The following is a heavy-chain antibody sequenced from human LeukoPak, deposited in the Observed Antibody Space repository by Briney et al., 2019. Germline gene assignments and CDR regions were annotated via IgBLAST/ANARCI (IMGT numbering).Heavy chain of an antibody. CDR3: AREGCSTSNCHVIGDDKWFDP. CDR1: GYTFTGYY. Sequence: ASVKVSCKASGYTFTGYYMHWVRQAPGQGLEWMGWINPNSGGTNYAQKFQGRVTLTTDTPISTAYMDLSRLTSDDTAVYYCAREGCSTSNCHVIGDDKWFDPWGQGTLVTVSS. CDR2: INPNSGGT. V-gene: IGHV1-2*02. J-gene: IGHJ5*02. D-gene: IGHD2-2*01.